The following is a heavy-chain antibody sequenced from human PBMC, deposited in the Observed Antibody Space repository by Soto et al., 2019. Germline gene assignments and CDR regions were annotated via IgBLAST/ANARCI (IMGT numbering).Heavy chain of an antibody. J-gene: IGHJ6*02. Sequence: PSETLSLTCAISGDSVSSNSAAWNWIRQSPSRGLEWLGRTYYRSKWYNDYAVSVKSRITINPDTSKNQFSLQLNSVTPEDTAVYYCARDRTTVNYYYYGMDVWGQGTTVTVSS. CDR1: GDSVSSNSAA. V-gene: IGHV6-1*01. D-gene: IGHD4-4*01. CDR2: TYYRSKWYN. CDR3: ARDRTTVNYYYYGMDV.